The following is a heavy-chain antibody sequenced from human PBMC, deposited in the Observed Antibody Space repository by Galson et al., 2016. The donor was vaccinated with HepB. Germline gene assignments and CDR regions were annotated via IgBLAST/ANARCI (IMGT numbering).Heavy chain of an antibody. CDR2: IRSKTYGGTA. D-gene: IGHD5-18*01. J-gene: IGHJ4*02. CDR1: GFIFRDYA. V-gene: IGHV3-49*03. CDR3: TRGGTAMVTWYLMF. Sequence: SLRLSCAASGFIFRDYAMSWYRQAPGKGLDWVASIRSKTYGGTAHYAASVQGRFTISRDDSKSIAYLLLSSLTTEDTAVYYCTRGGTAMVTWYLMFWGQGALVSVSS.